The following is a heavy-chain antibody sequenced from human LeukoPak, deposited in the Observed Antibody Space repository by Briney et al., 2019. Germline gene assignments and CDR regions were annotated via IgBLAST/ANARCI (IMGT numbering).Heavy chain of an antibody. CDR3: ARGAYYYESTS. D-gene: IGHD3-22*01. Sequence: SETQSLTCTVSGGSISSYYWSWIRQPAGKGLEWIGRTYSSGTINYNPSLKSRVTMSVDTSKNQFSLKLSSVTAADTAVYYCARGAYYYESTSWGQGALVTVSS. CDR2: TYSSGTI. J-gene: IGHJ4*02. CDR1: GGSISSYY. V-gene: IGHV4-4*07.